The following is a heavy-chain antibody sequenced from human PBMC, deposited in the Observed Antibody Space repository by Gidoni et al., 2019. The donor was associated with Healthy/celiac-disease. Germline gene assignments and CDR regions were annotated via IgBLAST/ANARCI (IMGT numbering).Heavy chain of an antibody. CDR1: GGSISSYY. V-gene: IGHV4-59*01. CDR2: IYYSGST. Sequence: QVQLQESGPGLVKPSETLSLTCTVSGGSISSYYWSWIRQPPGKGLEWIGYIYYSGSTNYNPSLKSRVTISVDTSKNQFSLKLSSVTAADTAVYYCARGGVAGGVIVNTFFDYWGQGTLVTVSS. CDR3: ARGGVAGGVIVNTFFDY. D-gene: IGHD3-16*02. J-gene: IGHJ4*02.